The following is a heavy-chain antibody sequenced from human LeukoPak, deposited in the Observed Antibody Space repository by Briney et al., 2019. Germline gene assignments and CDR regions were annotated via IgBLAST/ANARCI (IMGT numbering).Heavy chain of an antibody. CDR3: ARGSYGYYYYYYMDV. V-gene: IGHV3-7*01. CDR2: IEQDGSEK. CDR1: GFTFSSYW. D-gene: IGHD5-18*01. Sequence: GGSLRLSCAASGFTFSSYWMSWVRQAPGKGLEWVANIEQDGSEKYYVDSVKGRFTISRDNAKNSLYLQMNSLRAEDTAVYYCARGSYGYYYYYYMDVWGKGTTVTISS. J-gene: IGHJ6*03.